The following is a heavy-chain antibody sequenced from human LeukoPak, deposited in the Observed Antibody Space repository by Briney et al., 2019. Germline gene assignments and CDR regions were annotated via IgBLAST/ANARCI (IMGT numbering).Heavy chain of an antibody. CDR2: ISSSSGYI. CDR1: GFTFSSYS. J-gene: IGHJ4*02. V-gene: IGHV3-21*01. D-gene: IGHD6-19*01. CDR3: ARGSSSDC. Sequence: GGSLRLSCAAPGFTFSSYSMNWVRQAPGKGLEWVSSISSSSGYIYYADSVKGRFTISRDNAKNSLYLQMNSLRAEDTAVYYCARGSSSDCWGQGTLVTVSS.